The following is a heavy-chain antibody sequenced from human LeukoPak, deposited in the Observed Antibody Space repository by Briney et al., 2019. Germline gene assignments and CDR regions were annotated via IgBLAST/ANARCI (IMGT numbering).Heavy chain of an antibody. V-gene: IGHV4-4*07. J-gene: IGHJ5*02. D-gene: IGHD6-13*01. CDR2: IHSSGGT. Sequence: SETLSLTCTVSGGSISYFWTWIRQPAGKGLEWIGRIHSSGGTNYNPSLRSRVTMSVDTSKNQFSLKLTSVTAADTAIYYCARGQQLFDPWGQGTLVTVSS. CDR3: ARGQQLFDP. CDR1: GGSISYF.